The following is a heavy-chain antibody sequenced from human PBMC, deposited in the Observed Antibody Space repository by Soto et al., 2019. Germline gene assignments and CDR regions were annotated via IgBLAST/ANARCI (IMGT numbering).Heavy chain of an antibody. CDR1: RLTFPPND. D-gene: IGHD1-1*01. J-gene: IGHJ5*02. V-gene: IGHV1-8*01. Sequence: QVPLLQAGAEMKTPGASVKASCKARRLTFPPNDRHWVTQAPAQRLALMGWMTVHTDSTDSAEDFEARLTLTWNPSLGTVYMDLTALTAEDTAVYYCAREVVEVTLIWLDPLGQGS. CDR3: AREVVEVTLIWLDP. CDR2: MTVHTDST.